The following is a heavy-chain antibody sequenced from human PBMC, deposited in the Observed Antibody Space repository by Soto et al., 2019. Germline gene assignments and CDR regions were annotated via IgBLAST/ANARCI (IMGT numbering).Heavy chain of an antibody. D-gene: IGHD5-18*01. CDR2: IWSDGTNK. CDR3: ARSLASYGDLDL. J-gene: IGHJ5*02. CDR1: GFTFSTYG. Sequence: QGQLVESGGGVVQPGKSLRLSCRASGFTFSTYGMYWFRQNPGKGLEWVAVIWSDGTNKDIADSVKGRFIISRDNPKSTLYLEMNTLGVEDTCVYYCARSLASYGDLDLWGRGTLVTVSS. V-gene: IGHV3-33*01.